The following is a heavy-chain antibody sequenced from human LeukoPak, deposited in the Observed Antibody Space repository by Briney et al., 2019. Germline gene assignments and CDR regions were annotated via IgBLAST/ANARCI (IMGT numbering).Heavy chain of an antibody. CDR3: ARVPTPLGLVRHYYFDY. CDR1: GFTVSSNY. D-gene: IGHD6-19*01. V-gene: IGHV3-53*01. J-gene: IGHJ4*02. Sequence: GGSLRLSCAASGFTVSSNYMSWVRQAPGKGLEWVSVIYSGGSTYYAASVKGGFTISRDNSKNTLYLQINSLTAEDTDVYYCARVPTPLGLVRHYYFDYSGQGTLVTASS. CDR2: IYSGGST.